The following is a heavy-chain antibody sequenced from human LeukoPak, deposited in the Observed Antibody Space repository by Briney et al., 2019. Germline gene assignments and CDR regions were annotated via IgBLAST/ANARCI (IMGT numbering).Heavy chain of an antibody. D-gene: IGHD3-3*01. CDR3: ARGGTIFGVVISGADY. CDR2: MNPNSGNT. Sequence: ASVKVSCKASGYTFTSYDINWVRQATGQGLERMGWMNPNSGNTGYAQKFQGRVTMTRNTSISTAYMELSSLRSEDTAVYYCARGGTIFGVVISGADYWGQGTLVTVSS. J-gene: IGHJ4*02. CDR1: GYTFTSYD. V-gene: IGHV1-8*01.